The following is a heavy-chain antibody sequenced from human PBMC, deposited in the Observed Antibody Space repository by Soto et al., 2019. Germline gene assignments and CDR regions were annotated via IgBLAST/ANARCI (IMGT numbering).Heavy chain of an antibody. J-gene: IGHJ4*02. CDR2: ISGSGGST. D-gene: IGHD6-19*01. V-gene: IGHV3-23*01. CDR1: GFTFCSYS. CDR3: AKVWIAVAGYFDY. Sequence: GGPLKPSCAASGFTFCSYSMSWVRQAPGKGLEWVSAISGSGGSTYYADSVKVRFTISRDNSKNTLYLQMNSLRAEDTAVYYCAKVWIAVAGYFDYWGQGTLVTVSS.